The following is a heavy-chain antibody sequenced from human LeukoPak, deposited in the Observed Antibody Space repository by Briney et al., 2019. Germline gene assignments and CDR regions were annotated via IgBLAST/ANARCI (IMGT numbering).Heavy chain of an antibody. CDR3: AKVVSGYHFDY. J-gene: IGHJ4*02. V-gene: IGHV3-23*01. CDR2: ISGSGGNT. D-gene: IGHD5-12*01. Sequence: GGSLRLSCAASGFTFSSYGMSWVRRAPGKGPEWVSGISGSGGNTYYADSVKGRFTISRDNSQNTLYLQMNTLRAEDTAVYYCAKVVSGYHFDYWGQGTLVTVAS. CDR1: GFTFSSYG.